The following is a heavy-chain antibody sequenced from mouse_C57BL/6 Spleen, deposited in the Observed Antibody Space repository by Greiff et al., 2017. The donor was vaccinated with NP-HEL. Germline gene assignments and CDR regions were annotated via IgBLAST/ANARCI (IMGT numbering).Heavy chain of an antibody. D-gene: IGHD3-2*02. CDR2: IYPGDGDI. CDR1: GYAFSSYW. CDR3: ARRTAQALMDY. J-gene: IGHJ4*01. V-gene: IGHV1-80*01. Sequence: QVQLQQSGAELVKPGASVKISCKASGYAFSSYWMNWVKQRPGQGLEWIGQIYPGDGDINYNGKFKGKATLTADKSSSTAYMQLSSLTSEDSAVYFCARRTAQALMDYWGQGTSVTVSS.